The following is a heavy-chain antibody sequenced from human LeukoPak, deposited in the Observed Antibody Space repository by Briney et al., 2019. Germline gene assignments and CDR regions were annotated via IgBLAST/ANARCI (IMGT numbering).Heavy chain of an antibody. CDR2: IYTSGST. CDR1: GGSISSGSYY. V-gene: IGHV4-61*02. CDR3: ARPVPFTYGGSYSVYDY. D-gene: IGHD1-26*01. J-gene: IGHJ4*02. Sequence: SETLSLTCTVSGGSISSGSYYWSWIRQPAGKGLEWIGRIYTSGSTNYNPSLKSRVTISVDRSKNQFSLKLSSVTAADTAVYYCARPVPFTYGGSYSVYDYWGQGTLVTVSS.